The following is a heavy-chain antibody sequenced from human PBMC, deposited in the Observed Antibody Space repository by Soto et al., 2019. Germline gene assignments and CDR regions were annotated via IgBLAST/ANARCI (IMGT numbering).Heavy chain of an antibody. V-gene: IGHV4-30-4*01. J-gene: IGHJ6*02. Sequence: QVQLQESGPGLVKPSQTLSLTCSISGASISSNDYYWSWFRQPPGKGLDWIGYIPYSGSTYYNPSLKSRITISVDTSKTQFSLILSSVTAADTAVFYCAREVNNYYGMDVWGQGTTVTVSS. CDR3: AREVNNYYGMDV. CDR1: GASISSNDYY. CDR2: IPYSGST.